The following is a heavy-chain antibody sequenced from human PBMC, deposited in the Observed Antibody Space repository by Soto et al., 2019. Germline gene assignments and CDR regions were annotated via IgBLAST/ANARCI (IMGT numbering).Heavy chain of an antibody. Sequence: QVQLVESGGGVVQPGRSLRLSCAASGFTFSSYAMHWVRQAPGKGLEWVAVISYDGSNKYYADSVKGRFTISRDNSKNTLYLQMNSLRAEDTAVYYCVRDRSYYDSSVYAFDYWGQGTLVTVSS. CDR1: GFTFSSYA. V-gene: IGHV3-30-3*01. J-gene: IGHJ4*02. CDR3: VRDRSYYDSSVYAFDY. CDR2: ISYDGSNK. D-gene: IGHD3-22*01.